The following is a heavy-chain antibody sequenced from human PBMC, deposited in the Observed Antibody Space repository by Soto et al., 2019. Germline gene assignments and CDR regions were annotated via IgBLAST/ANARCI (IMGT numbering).Heavy chain of an antibody. D-gene: IGHD2-8*01. J-gene: IGHJ6*02. CDR3: AKDLLVLGSYCYYGMDV. CDR1: GFTFSSYG. Sequence: LRLSCAASGFTFSSYGMHWVRQAPGKGLEWVAVISYDGSNKYYADSVKGRFTISRDNSKNTLYLQMNSLRAEDTAVYYCAKDLLVLGSYCYYGMDVWGQGSTGTVSS. V-gene: IGHV3-30*18. CDR2: ISYDGSNK.